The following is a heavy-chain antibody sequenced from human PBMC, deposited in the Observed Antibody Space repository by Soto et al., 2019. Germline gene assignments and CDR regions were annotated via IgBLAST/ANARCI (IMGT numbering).Heavy chain of an antibody. CDR3: ANAKDDYAAGDI. V-gene: IGHV1-18*01. J-gene: IGHJ3*02. D-gene: IGHD2-2*01. Sequence: ASVKVSCKASGYTFTSYGISWVRQAPGQGLEWMGRISAYNGNTNYAQKLQGRVTMTTDTSTSTAYMELRSLRSDDTAVYYCANAKDDYAAGDIWGQGTMVTVSS. CDR1: GYTFTSYG. CDR2: ISAYNGNT.